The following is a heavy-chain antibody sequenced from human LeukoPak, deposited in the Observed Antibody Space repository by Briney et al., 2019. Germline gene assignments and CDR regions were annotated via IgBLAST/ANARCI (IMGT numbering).Heavy chain of an antibody. D-gene: IGHD1-26*01. J-gene: IGHJ4*02. CDR3: ARDLRGSYYAD. V-gene: IGHV3-53*01. Sequence: GGSLRLSCAASGFTVSSNYMSWVRQAPGKGLECVSVIYSGGSTYYADSVKGRFTISRDNSKNTLYLQMNSLRAEDTAVYYCARDLRGSYYADWGQGTLVTVSS. CDR2: IYSGGST. CDR1: GFTVSSNY.